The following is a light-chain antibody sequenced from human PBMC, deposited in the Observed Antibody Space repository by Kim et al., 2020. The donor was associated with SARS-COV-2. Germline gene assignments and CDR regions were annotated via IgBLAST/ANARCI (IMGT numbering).Light chain of an antibody. J-gene: IGKJ2*01. CDR1: QSVCTSY. CDR3: QQLGT. V-gene: IGKV3-20*01. CDR2: GAS. Sequence: TLAFDPGERPPPSCRASQSVCTSYFAWYQQKPGQAPTLLIYGASSRATGIPDRFSGSGSGTDFTLTISRLEPEDFAVYYCQQLGTFGQGTKLEI.